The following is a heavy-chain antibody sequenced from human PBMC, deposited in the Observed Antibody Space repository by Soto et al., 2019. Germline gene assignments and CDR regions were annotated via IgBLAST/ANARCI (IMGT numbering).Heavy chain of an antibody. CDR2: ISVSGGST. Sequence: QLLESGGGLVQPGGSLRLSCAASAFPFSTYAMSWVRRAPGKGLEWVSIISVSGGSTYSADSVKGRFTISRDNSKNTLYLQMVNLRADDTAVYYCAKLTKYSSSWHRNYYYYYGMDLWGQGTTVTVS. V-gene: IGHV3-23*01. J-gene: IGHJ6*02. D-gene: IGHD2-2*01. CDR1: AFPFSTYA. CDR3: AKLTKYSSSWHRNYYYYYGMDL.